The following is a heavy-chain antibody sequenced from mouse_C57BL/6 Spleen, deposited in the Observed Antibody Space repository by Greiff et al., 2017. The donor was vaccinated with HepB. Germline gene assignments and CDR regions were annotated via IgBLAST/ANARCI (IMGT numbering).Heavy chain of an antibody. Sequence: VQLQQSGAELVRPGSSVKLSCKASGYTFTSYWMHWVKQRPIQGLEWIGNIDPSDSETHYNQKFKDKATLTVDKSSSTAYMQLSSLTSEDSAVYYCARRGGIYFDYWGQGTTLTVSS. CDR2: IDPSDSET. CDR1: GYTFTSYW. V-gene: IGHV1-52*01. CDR3: ARRGGIYFDY. J-gene: IGHJ2*01.